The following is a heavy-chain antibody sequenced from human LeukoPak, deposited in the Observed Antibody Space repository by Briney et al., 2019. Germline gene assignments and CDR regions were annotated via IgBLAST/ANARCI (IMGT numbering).Heavy chain of an antibody. CDR3: ASRANGDYGYYGMDV. CDR1: GFTFSSYA. V-gene: IGHV3-30*04. J-gene: IGHJ6*04. D-gene: IGHD4-17*01. CDR2: ISYDGSNK. Sequence: GGSLRLSCAASGFTFSSYAMRWVRQAPGKGLEWVAVISYDGSNKYYADSVKGRFTISRDNSKNTLYLQMNSLRAEDTAVYYCASRANGDYGYYGMDVWGKGTTVTVSS.